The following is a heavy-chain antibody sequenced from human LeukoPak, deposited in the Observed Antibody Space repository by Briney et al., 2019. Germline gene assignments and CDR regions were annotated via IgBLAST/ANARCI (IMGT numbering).Heavy chain of an antibody. V-gene: IGHV4-59*01. D-gene: IGHD6-19*01. CDR2: IYYSGST. CDR1: GGSISSYY. Sequence: SETLSLTCTVSGGSISSYYWSWIRQPPGKRLEGIGYIYYSGSTNYNPSLKSRVTISVDTSKNQFSLKLSSVTAADTAVYYCARQLAVAGSGVSWFDPWGQGTLVTVSS. CDR3: ARQLAVAGSGVSWFDP. J-gene: IGHJ5*02.